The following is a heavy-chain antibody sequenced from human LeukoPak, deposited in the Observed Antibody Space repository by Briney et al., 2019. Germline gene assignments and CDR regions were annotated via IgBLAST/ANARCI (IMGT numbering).Heavy chain of an antibody. CDR3: AKGRGYSNEGPGY. Sequence: GGSPRLSCAASGFTFNSYAMSWVRQAPGKGLEWVSGISGNGVSTYYAASVKGRFTISRDNSKNTLDLQMNSLRAEDTAVYYCAKGRGYSNEGPGYWGQGTLVTVSS. CDR2: ISGNGVST. V-gene: IGHV3-23*01. CDR1: GFTFNSYA. J-gene: IGHJ4*02. D-gene: IGHD4-11*01.